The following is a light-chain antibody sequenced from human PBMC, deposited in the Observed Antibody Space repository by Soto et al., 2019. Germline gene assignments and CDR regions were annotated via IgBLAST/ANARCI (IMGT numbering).Light chain of an antibody. J-gene: IGLJ1*01. CDR2: EVS. V-gene: IGLV2-23*02. CDR3: CSYAGGRSPYV. Sequence: QSALTQPASGSGSPGQSITISCTGTTSDVGSYDLVSWYQQHPGKAPKIMIYEVSKRPSGDSNRFSGSKSGNTASLTISGLQAEDEADYYCCSYAGGRSPYVFGTGTKVTVL. CDR1: TSDVGSYDL.